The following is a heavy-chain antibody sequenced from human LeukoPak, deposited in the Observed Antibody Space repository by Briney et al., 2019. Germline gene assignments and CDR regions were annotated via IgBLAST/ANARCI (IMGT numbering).Heavy chain of an antibody. J-gene: IGHJ4*02. CDR3: ARGRGVLRYFDWSLDY. CDR1: GGSFSGYY. CDR2: INHSGST. V-gene: IGHV4-34*01. D-gene: IGHD3-9*01. Sequence: KLSETLSLTCAVYGGSFSGYYWSRIRQPPGKGLEWIGEINHSGSTNYNPSLKSRVTISVDTSKNQFSLKLSSVTAADTAVYYCARGRGVLRYFDWSLDYWGQGTLVTVSS.